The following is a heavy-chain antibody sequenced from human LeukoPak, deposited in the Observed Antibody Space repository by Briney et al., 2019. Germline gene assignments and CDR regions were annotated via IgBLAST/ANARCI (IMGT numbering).Heavy chain of an antibody. CDR1: GFTFRTYW. Sequence: PGGSLRLSCTASGFTFRTYWMHWVRHAPGKGLVWVSRINSDGSTRYADSVKGRFTISRDNSKNTLYLQMNSLRAEDTAVYYCAKDHRYYGSGRPYDAFDIWGQGTMVTVSS. D-gene: IGHD3-10*01. V-gene: IGHV3-74*01. CDR2: INSDGST. J-gene: IGHJ3*02. CDR3: AKDHRYYGSGRPYDAFDI.